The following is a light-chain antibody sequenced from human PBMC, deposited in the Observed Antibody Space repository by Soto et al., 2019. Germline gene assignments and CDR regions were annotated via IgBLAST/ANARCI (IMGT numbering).Light chain of an antibody. V-gene: IGKV1-5*01. J-gene: IGKJ4*01. Sequence: DIQMTQSPSIVSASVGDRVTLTCRASHNVNSWLAWYQQRPGRAPYLLIYDASSLQSGVPSRFSGSGYGTEFTLSISSLQPDDFAIYYCQQYKSYPLTFGGGTRVEIK. CDR2: DAS. CDR1: HNVNSW. CDR3: QQYKSYPLT.